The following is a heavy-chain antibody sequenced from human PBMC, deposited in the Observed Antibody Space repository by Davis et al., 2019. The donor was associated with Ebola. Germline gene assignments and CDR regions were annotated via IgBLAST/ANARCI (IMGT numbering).Heavy chain of an antibody. CDR1: GFTFSSYA. CDR2: ISYDGSNK. Sequence: GESLKISCAASGFTFSSYAMHWVRQAPGKGLEWVAVISYDGSNKYYADSVKGRFTIPRDNSKNTLYLQMNSLRAEDTAVYYCARDLDRSPYYFDYWGQGTLVTVSS. CDR3: ARDLDRSPYYFDY. D-gene: IGHD3-22*01. V-gene: IGHV3-30-3*01. J-gene: IGHJ4*02.